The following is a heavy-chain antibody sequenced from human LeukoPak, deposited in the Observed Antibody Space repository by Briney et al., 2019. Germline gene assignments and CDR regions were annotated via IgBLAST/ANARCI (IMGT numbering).Heavy chain of an antibody. Sequence: GESLKISCKGSGYSFTSYWIGWVRQMPGKGLEWMGIIYPGDSDTRYSPSFQGLVTISADKSISTAYLQWSSLKASDTAMYYCARVPPFLYDSSAQPYFDLWGRGTLVTVSS. CDR3: ARVPPFLYDSSAQPYFDL. D-gene: IGHD3-22*01. CDR2: IYPGDSDT. CDR1: GYSFTSYW. J-gene: IGHJ2*01. V-gene: IGHV5-51*01.